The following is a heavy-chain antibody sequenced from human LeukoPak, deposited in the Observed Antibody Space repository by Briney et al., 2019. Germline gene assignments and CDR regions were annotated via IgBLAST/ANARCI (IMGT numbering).Heavy chain of an antibody. Sequence: PGGSLRLSCAASGFSFSSYWMSWVRQAPGKGLEWVAVISYDGSNKYYADSVKGRFTISRDNSKNTLYLQMNSLRAEDTAVYYCARGSPYYYDSSGYYGVLDYWGQGTLVTVSS. CDR3: ARGSPYYYDSSGYYGVLDY. V-gene: IGHV3-30-3*01. D-gene: IGHD3-22*01. CDR1: GFSFSSYW. CDR2: ISYDGSNK. J-gene: IGHJ4*02.